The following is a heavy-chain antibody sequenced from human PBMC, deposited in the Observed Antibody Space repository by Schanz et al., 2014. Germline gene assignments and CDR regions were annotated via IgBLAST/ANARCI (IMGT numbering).Heavy chain of an antibody. V-gene: IGHV3-7*01. Sequence: VQLVESGGGVVQPGRSLRLSCAASGFNFGSHGMHWVRQAPGKGLEWVANIKEDGSVKDYVDSVKGRFTISRDNAKNSLYLQMDSLRAEDTAVYYCARDLPRTFLFDYWGQGTLVTVSS. CDR1: GFNFGSHG. CDR2: IKEDGSVK. J-gene: IGHJ4*02. CDR3: ARDLPRTFLFDY.